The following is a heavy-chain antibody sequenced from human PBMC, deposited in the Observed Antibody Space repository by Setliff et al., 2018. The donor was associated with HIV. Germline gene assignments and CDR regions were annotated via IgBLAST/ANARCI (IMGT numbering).Heavy chain of an antibody. CDR3: ARGPPFAY. CDR2: IAYSGTTMYF. Sequence: SETLSLTCNVSGGSFIGSSFQSTWIRQAPGKGLEWIGDIAYSGTTMYFNYNPSLESRVIISEDTSRDQFFLKLTSVTADDTGIYYCARGPPFAYWGQGLLVTVSS. J-gene: IGHJ4*02. CDR1: GGSFIGSSFQ. V-gene: IGHV4-39*07.